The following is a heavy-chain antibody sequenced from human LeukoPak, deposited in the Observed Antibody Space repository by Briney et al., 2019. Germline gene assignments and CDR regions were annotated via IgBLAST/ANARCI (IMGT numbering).Heavy chain of an antibody. CDR2: IIPIFGTA. CDR1: GGTFSSYA. V-gene: IGHV1-69*13. J-gene: IGHJ6*03. Sequence: SVKVSCKASGGTFSSYAISWVRQAPGQGLEWMGGIIPIFGTANYAQKFQGRVTITADESTSTAYMELGSLRSEDTAVYYCARVGSAAGLTYYYYYYMDVWGKGTTVTVSS. D-gene: IGHD6-13*01. CDR3: ARVGSAAGLTYYYYYYMDV.